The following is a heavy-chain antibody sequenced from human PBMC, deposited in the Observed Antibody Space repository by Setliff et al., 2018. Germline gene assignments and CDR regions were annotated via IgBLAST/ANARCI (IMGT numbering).Heavy chain of an antibody. CDR1: GGSTSGYS. D-gene: IGHD2-8*02. CDR3: TVYNTGSSKDHY. Sequence: KTSETLSLTCTVSGGSTSGYSWSWIRQPPEKGLESWGYIYSSGNTNYNPSLKSRVTISVDMSKNQFSLKLSSVSAADTALYYCTVYNTGSSKDHYWGQGTPVTVSS. J-gene: IGHJ4*02. CDR2: IYSSGNT. V-gene: IGHV4-59*03.